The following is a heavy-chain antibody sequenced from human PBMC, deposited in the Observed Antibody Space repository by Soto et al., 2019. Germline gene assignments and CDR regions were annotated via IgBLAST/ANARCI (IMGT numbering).Heavy chain of an antibody. CDR1: GGTFSSYA. CDR3: ARDRYCSSTSCGMDV. J-gene: IGHJ6*02. Sequence: SVKVSCKASGGTFSSYAISWVRQAPGQGLEWMGGIIPIFGTANYAQKFQGRVTITADESTSTAYMELSSLRSEDTAVYYCARDRYCSSTSCGMDVWGQGTTVTVSS. D-gene: IGHD2-2*01. V-gene: IGHV1-69*13. CDR2: IIPIFGTA.